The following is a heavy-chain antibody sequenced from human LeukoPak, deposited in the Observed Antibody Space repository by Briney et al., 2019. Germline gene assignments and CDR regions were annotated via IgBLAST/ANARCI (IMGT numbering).Heavy chain of an antibody. V-gene: IGHV3-23*01. CDR3: ANSYCSSTSCYLYYFDY. CDR1: VFTFSSYA. J-gene: IGHJ4*02. CDR2: ISGGGGST. Sequence: GGSLRLSCAVSVFTFSSYAMSWVRQAPGKGLEWVSAISGGGGSTYYADSVKGRFTISRDNSKNTLYLQMNSLRAEDTAVYYCANSYCSSTSCYLYYFDYWGQGTLVTVSS. D-gene: IGHD2-2*01.